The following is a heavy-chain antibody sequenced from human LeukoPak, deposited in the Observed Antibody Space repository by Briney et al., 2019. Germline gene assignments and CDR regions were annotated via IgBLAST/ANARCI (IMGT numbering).Heavy chain of an antibody. CDR1: GYTFTGYY. V-gene: IGHV1-2*02. Sequence: ASVKVSCKASGYTFTGYYMHWVRQAPGQGLEWMGWINPNSGGTNYAQKFQGRVTMTRDASISTAYMELSRLRSDDTAVYYCARSPNVYSYGPKYYFYYWGQGTLVTVSS. J-gene: IGHJ4*02. D-gene: IGHD5-18*01. CDR2: INPNSGGT. CDR3: ARSPNVYSYGPKYYFYY.